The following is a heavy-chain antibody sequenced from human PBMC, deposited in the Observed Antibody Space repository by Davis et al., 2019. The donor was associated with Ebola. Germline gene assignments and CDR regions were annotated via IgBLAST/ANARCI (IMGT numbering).Heavy chain of an antibody. Sequence: ASVKVSCKASGYTFTSYGISWVRQAPGQGLEWMGWINPNSGGTNYAQKFQGWVTMTRDTSISTAYMELSSLRSEDTAVYYCARDYYDSSGYYREDYFDYWGQGTLVTVSS. D-gene: IGHD3-22*01. CDR2: INPNSGGT. J-gene: IGHJ4*02. CDR3: ARDYYDSSGYYREDYFDY. CDR1: GYTFTSYG. V-gene: IGHV1-2*04.